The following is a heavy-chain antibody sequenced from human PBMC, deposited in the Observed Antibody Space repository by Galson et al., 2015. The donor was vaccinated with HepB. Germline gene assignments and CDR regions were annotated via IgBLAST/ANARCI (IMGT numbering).Heavy chain of an antibody. CDR3: AKRYQLLQSDAFDI. V-gene: IGHV3-30*18. D-gene: IGHD2-2*01. Sequence: SLRLSCAASGFTFRSYGMLWVRQAPGRGLEWVAVISYAGSNKYYADSVKGRFTISRDNSKNTLYLQMNSLRAEDTAVYFFAKRYQLLQSDAFDIWGQGAMVTVSS. CDR1: GFTFRSYG. CDR2: ISYAGSNK. J-gene: IGHJ3*02.